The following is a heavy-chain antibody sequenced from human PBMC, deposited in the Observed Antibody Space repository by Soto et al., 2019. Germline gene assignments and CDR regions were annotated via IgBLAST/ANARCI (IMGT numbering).Heavy chain of an antibody. Sequence: SETLSLTCTVSGGSVSSGSYYWSWIRQPPGKGLEWIGCIFYSGSTYYNPSLKSRVTISVDTSKNQFSLKLSSVTAADTAVYYCHGYCSGGSCYRDYYYMDVWGKGTTVTVSS. J-gene: IGHJ6*03. CDR2: IFYSGST. CDR1: GGSVSSGSYY. V-gene: IGHV4-39*01. D-gene: IGHD2-15*01. CDR3: HGYCSGGSCYRDYYYMDV.